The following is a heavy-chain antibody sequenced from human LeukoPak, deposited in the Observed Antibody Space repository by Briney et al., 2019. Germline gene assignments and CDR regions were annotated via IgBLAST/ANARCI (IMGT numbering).Heavy chain of an antibody. CDR3: ARGGLAAAGMRTNWFDP. Sequence: SETLSLTCTVSGGSISSYYWSWIRQPPGKGLEWIGYIYYSGSTNYNPSLKSRVTISVDTSKNQFSLKLSSVTAADTAVYYCARGGLAAAGMRTNWFDPWGQGTLVTVSS. V-gene: IGHV4-59*12. J-gene: IGHJ5*02. D-gene: IGHD6-13*01. CDR2: IYYSGST. CDR1: GGSISSYY.